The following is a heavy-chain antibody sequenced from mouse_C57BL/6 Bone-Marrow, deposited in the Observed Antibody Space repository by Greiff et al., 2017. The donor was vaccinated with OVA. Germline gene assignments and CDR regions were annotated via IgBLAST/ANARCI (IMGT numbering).Heavy chain of an antibody. V-gene: IGHV1-59*01. Sequence: VQLQQPGAELVRPGTSVKLSCKASGYTFTSYWMHWVKQRPGQGLEWIGVIDPSDSYTNYNQKFKGKATLTVDTSSSTAYMQLSSLTSEDSAVYYCASSPYDEFAYWGQGTLVTVSA. CDR3: ASSPYDEFAY. J-gene: IGHJ3*01. CDR1: GYTFTSYW. CDR2: IDPSDSYT. D-gene: IGHD2-12*01.